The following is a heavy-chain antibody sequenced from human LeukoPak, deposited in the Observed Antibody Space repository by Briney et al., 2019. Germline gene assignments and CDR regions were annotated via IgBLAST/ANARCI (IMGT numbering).Heavy chain of an antibody. CDR3: ARDRRRAVAGTGMDY. J-gene: IGHJ4*02. CDR2: INPNSGGT. CDR1: GYTFTGYY. D-gene: IGHD6-19*01. V-gene: IGHV1-2*02. Sequence: GASVKVSCKASGYTFTGYYMHWVRQAPGQGLEWMGWINPNSGGTNYAQKFQGRVTTTRDTSISTAYMELSRLRSDDTAVYYCARDRRRAVAGTGMDYWGQGTLVTVSS.